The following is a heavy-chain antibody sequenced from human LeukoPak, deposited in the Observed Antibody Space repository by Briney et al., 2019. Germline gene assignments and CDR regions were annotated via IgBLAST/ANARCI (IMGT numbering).Heavy chain of an antibody. D-gene: IGHD6-19*01. CDR2: IIPIFGTA. Sequence: SVKVSCKASGGTFSSYAISWVRQAPGRGLEWMGGIIPIFGTANYAQKFQGRVTITADESTSTAYMELSSLRSEDTAVYYCARVVRDSSGWYTDNNWFDPWGQGTLVTVSS. J-gene: IGHJ5*02. CDR3: ARVVRDSSGWYTDNNWFDP. CDR1: GGTFSSYA. V-gene: IGHV1-69*01.